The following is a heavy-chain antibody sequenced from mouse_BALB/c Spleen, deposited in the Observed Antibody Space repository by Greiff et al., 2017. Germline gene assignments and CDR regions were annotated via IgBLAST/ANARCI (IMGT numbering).Heavy chain of an antibody. D-gene: IGHD3-2*02. CDR3: ARSGGDYFDY. CDR2: IYPGGGYT. J-gene: IGHJ2*01. Sequence: VNLVESGAELVRPGTSVKISCKASGYTFTNYWLGWVKQRPGHGLEWIGDIYPGGGYTNYNEKFKGKATLTADTSSSTAYMQLSSLTSEDSAVYFCARSGGDYFDYWGQGTTLTVSS. V-gene: IGHV1-63*02. CDR1: GYTFTNYW.